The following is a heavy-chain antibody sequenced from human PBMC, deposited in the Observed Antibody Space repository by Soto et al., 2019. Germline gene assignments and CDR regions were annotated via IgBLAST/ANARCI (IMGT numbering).Heavy chain of an antibody. CDR1: GGSISSYD. CDR2: IYYSGST. D-gene: IGHD1-1*01. J-gene: IGHJ3*02. CDR3: AKITSANDAFDI. V-gene: IGHV4-59*01. Sequence: SETLSLTCTVCGGSISSYDCSWIRQPPWKGLEWIGYIYYSGSTNYNPSLKSRVTISVDTSKNQFSLKLSSVTAADTAVYYCAKITSANDAFDICGQRTMVALSS.